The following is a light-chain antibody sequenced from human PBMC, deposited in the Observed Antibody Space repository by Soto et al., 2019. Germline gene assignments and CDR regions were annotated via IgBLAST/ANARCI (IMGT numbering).Light chain of an antibody. V-gene: IGLV2-11*01. Sequence: QSVLTQPRSVSGSPGQSVTISCTGTSSDVGGYDYVSWYQQHPGKAPKLMIYDVTKRPSGVPDRFSGSRSGNTASPTISGLQAEDDADYYCCSYAGTYTFYVFGTGTKVTVL. CDR2: DVT. J-gene: IGLJ1*01. CDR3: CSYAGTYTFYV. CDR1: SSDVGGYDY.